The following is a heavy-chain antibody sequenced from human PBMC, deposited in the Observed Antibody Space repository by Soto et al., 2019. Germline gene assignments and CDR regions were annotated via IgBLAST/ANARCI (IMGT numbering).Heavy chain of an antibody. CDR3: SRVVTVKYGMDV. D-gene: IGHD3-16*02. CDR2: ISAYNGNT. Sequence: ASVKVSCKASGYTFTSYGISWVRQVPGQGLEWMGWISAYNGNTNYAQKLQGRVTMTTDTSTSTAYMELRSLRSDDTAVYYCSRVVTVKYGMDVWGQGTTVTVSS. V-gene: IGHV1-18*01. CDR1: GYTFTSYG. J-gene: IGHJ6*02.